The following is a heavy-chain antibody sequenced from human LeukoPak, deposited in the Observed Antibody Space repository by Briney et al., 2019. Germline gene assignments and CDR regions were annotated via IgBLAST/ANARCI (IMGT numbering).Heavy chain of an antibody. Sequence: GGSLRLSCAASGFTFSRYWMHWVRQAPGKGLVWVSRINGDGSTTSYADSVKGGFTISRDNAKNTPYLQMNSLRAEDTAVYYCATGNYYDSGGYYTFGHWGQGTPVTVSS. CDR2: INGDGSTT. D-gene: IGHD3-22*01. J-gene: IGHJ1*01. V-gene: IGHV3-74*01. CDR3: ATGNYYDSGGYYTFGH. CDR1: GFTFSRYW.